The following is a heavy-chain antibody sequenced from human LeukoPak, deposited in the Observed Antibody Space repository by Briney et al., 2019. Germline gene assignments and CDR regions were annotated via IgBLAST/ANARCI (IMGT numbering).Heavy chain of an antibody. J-gene: IGHJ4*02. Sequence: GGSLRLSCAASGFTFSSYAMSWVRQAPGKGLEWVSAIDTSGGHTYYADSVKGRITISRDNSENTLYLQMNSLRAEDTAVYYCAKESCSSRCNFDYWGQGTLVTVSS. V-gene: IGHV3-23*01. CDR1: GFTFSSYA. D-gene: IGHD2-2*01. CDR2: IDTSGGHT. CDR3: AKESCSSRCNFDY.